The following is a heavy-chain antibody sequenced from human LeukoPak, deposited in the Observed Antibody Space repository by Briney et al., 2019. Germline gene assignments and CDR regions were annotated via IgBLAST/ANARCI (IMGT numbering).Heavy chain of an antibody. CDR2: IDSSGNI. CDR3: AREALPNGVWRVGWFDP. V-gene: IGHV4-61*02. CDR1: GGSISSGSYF. Sequence: SETLSLTCTVSGGSISSGSYFWSWIRQSAGRGLEWIGRIDSSGNINYNPSLKSRVTMSLDTSKNQFSLKLSSVTAADTAVYYCAREALPNGVWRVGWFDPWGQGTLVTVSS. J-gene: IGHJ5*02. D-gene: IGHD2-8*01.